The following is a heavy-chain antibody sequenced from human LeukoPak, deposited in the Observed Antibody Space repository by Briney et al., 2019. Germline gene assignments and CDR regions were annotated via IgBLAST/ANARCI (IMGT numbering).Heavy chain of an antibody. Sequence: GGSLRLSCAASGFTFSSYEMNWVRQAPGKGLEWLSYISSSASSIYYADSVKGRFTISRDNAKNSLYLQMNSLRAEDTAVYYCARTLAASDTALLDYWRQGTLVTVSS. CDR2: ISSSASSI. J-gene: IGHJ4*02. D-gene: IGHD6-13*01. CDR1: GFTFSSYE. CDR3: ARTLAASDTALLDY. V-gene: IGHV3-48*03.